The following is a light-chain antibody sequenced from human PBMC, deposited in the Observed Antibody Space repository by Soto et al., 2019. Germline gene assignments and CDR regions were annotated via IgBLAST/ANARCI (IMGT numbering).Light chain of an antibody. J-gene: IGLJ2*01. CDR3: QTWGTGSVV. CDR1: SGHSSYA. CDR2: LNSDGSH. Sequence: QSVLTQSPSASASLGASVKLTCTLSSGHSSYAIAWHQQQPKKGPRYLMRLNSDGSHTKGDGIPDRFSGSSSGAERYLTISSLQSEDEADYYCQTWGTGSVVFGGGTKVTVL. V-gene: IGLV4-69*01.